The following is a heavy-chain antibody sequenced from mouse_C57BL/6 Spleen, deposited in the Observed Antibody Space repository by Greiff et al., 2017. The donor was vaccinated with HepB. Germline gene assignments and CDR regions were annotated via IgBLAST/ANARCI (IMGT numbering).Heavy chain of an antibody. D-gene: IGHD1-1*01. CDR2: IYPGDGDT. CDR3: ARSTTVPWFAY. CDR1: GYAFSSSW. V-gene: IGHV1-82*01. Sequence: VQLQQSGPELVKPGASVKISCKASGYAFSSSWMNWVKQRPGKGLEWIGRIYPGDGDTNYNGKFKGKATLTADKSSSTAYMQLSSLTSEDSAVYFCARSTTVPWFAYWGQGTLVTVSA. J-gene: IGHJ3*01.